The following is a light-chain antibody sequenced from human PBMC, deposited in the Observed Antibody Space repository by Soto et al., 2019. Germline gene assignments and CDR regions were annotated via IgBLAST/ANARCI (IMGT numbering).Light chain of an antibody. J-gene: IGLJ1*01. CDR2: EVS. Sequence: QSVLTQPASVSGSPGESITISCTGTSSDVGAYDYVSWYQQHPDKAQKLIIYEVSHRPSGVSNRFSGSKSVNTATLTISGLQAEDEADYYCSSYTSSSTRVFGTGTKVTVL. CDR1: SSDVGAYDY. V-gene: IGLV2-14*03. CDR3: SSYTSSSTRV.